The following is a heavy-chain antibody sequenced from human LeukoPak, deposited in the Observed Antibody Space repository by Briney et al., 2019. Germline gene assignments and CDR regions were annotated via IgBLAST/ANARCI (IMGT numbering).Heavy chain of an antibody. CDR2: ISAYNGNT. J-gene: IGHJ4*02. CDR3: ARDLKVGYDFWSGYYIKEDY. V-gene: IGHV1-18*01. Sequence: ASVKVSCKASGGTFSSYAISWVRQAPGQGLEWMGWISAYNGNTNYAQKLQGRVTMTTDTSTSTAYMELRSLRSDDTAVYYCARDLKVGYDFWSGYYIKEDYWGQGTLVTVSS. D-gene: IGHD3-3*01. CDR1: GGTFSSYA.